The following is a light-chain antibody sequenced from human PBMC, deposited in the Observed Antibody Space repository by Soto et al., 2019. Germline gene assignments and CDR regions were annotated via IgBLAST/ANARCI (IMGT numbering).Light chain of an antibody. Sequence: DIQMTQSPSSLSASVGDRVTITCRASQDISNYLAWFRQKPGKAPQALIFAASRLQSGVPSRFSGSGSGTDFTLTITSLQPEDFATYYCQHYDTYPVTFGQGTRLEI. J-gene: IGKJ5*01. CDR1: QDISNY. CDR2: AAS. V-gene: IGKV1-16*01. CDR3: QHYDTYPVT.